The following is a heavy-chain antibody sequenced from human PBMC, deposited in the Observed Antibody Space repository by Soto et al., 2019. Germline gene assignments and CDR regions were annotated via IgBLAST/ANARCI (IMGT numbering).Heavy chain of an antibody. Sequence: PSETLSLTCTVSGGSISSYYWSWIRQPPGKGLEWIGYIYYSGSTNYNPSLKSRVTISVDTSKNQFSLKLSSVTAADTAVYYCGRVRHGDYFDYWGQGTLVTVSS. D-gene: IGHD4-17*01. CDR2: IYYSGST. CDR3: GRVRHGDYFDY. CDR1: GGSISSYY. V-gene: IGHV4-59*01. J-gene: IGHJ4*02.